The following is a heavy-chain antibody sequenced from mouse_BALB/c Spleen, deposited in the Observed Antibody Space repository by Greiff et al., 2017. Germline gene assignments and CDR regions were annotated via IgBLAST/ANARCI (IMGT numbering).Heavy chain of an antibody. CDR3: ARDDLTYAMDY. CDR2: ISDGGSYT. V-gene: IGHV5-4*02. D-gene: IGHD2-13*01. Sequence: EVHLVESGGGLVKPGGSLKLSCAASGFTFSDYYMYWVRQTPEKRLEWVATISDGGSYTYYPDSVKGRFTISRDNAKNNLYLQMSSLKSEDTAMYYCARDDLTYAMDYWGQGTSVTVSS. CDR1: GFTFSDYY. J-gene: IGHJ4*01.